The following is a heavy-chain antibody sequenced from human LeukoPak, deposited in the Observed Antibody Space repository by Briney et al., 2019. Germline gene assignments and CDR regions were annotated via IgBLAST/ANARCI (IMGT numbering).Heavy chain of an antibody. D-gene: IGHD3-3*01. V-gene: IGHV3-30*02. CDR3: AKDKMIGVANNMDV. CDR1: GFTFSNCN. Sequence: GGSLRLSCAASGFTFSNCNMNWVRQAPGKGLEWVAFIRYDGSSEYYVDSVKGRFTISRDNPKNTLYLLMSSLRPEDTAVYYCAKDKMIGVANNMDVWGKGTTVTVSS. J-gene: IGHJ6*03. CDR2: IRYDGSSE.